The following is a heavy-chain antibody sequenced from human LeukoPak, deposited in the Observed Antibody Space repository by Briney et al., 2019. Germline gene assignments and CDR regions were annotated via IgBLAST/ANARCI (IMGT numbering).Heavy chain of an antibody. D-gene: IGHD3-3*01. J-gene: IGHJ4*02. CDR3: ARDRNDYDFWSGYSMSYFDY. V-gene: IGHV3-20*04. CDR1: GFTFEDYD. Sequence: GGSLRLSCAASGFTFEDYDMNWVRQAPGKGLEWVSGIKWNGGSTGYADSVRGRFTISRDNAKNSLYLQTNSLRAEDTALYYCARDRNDYDFWSGYSMSYFDYWGQGTLVTVSS. CDR2: IKWNGGST.